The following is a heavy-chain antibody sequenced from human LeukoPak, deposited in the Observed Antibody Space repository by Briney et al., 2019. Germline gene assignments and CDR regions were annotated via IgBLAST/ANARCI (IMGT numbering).Heavy chain of an antibody. CDR2: IRPGADKT. CDR3: AHDWSNDDSGIDF. CDR1: GFPFSSYA. J-gene: IGHJ4*02. Sequence: GGSLRLSCAASGFPFSSYAMTWVRLSPGKGLEWVSSIRPGADKTYYADSVRGRFTLSRDNSKNMVYLQMNGLRAGDTALYYCAHDWSNDDSGIDFWGQGTLVTVS. D-gene: IGHD1-26*01. V-gene: IGHV3-23*01.